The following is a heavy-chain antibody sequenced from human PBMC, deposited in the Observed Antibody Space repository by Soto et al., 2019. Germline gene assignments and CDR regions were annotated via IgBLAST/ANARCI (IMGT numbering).Heavy chain of an antibody. CDR1: GYTITSYA. D-gene: IGHD2-15*01. Sequence: ASVKVSCKASGYTITSYAMHWVRQAPGQRLEWMGWINAGNGNTKYSQKFQGRVTITRDTSASTAYMELSSLRSEDTAVYYCARWVGYCSGGSCYYFDYWGQGTLVTVSS. CDR3: ARWVGYCSGGSCYYFDY. V-gene: IGHV1-3*01. CDR2: INAGNGNT. J-gene: IGHJ4*02.